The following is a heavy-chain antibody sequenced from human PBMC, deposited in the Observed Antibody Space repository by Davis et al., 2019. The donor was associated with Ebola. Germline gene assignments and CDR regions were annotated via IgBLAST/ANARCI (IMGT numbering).Heavy chain of an antibody. CDR1: GFTFSSYA. CDR2: PSGSGGST. J-gene: IGHJ6*02. Sequence: GESLKISCAASGFTFSSYAMSWVRQAPGKGLEWVPAPSGSGGSTYYADSVKGRFTISSDNSKNTLYPKMNSLRAEDTAVYYCARDQDSSSWYAYYYGMDVWGQGTTVTVSS. V-gene: IGHV3-23*01. CDR3: ARDQDSSSWYAYYYGMDV. D-gene: IGHD6-13*01.